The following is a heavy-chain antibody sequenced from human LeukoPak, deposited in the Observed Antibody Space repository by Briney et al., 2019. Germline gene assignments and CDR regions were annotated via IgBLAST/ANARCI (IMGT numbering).Heavy chain of an antibody. J-gene: IGHJ5*02. CDR1: GGSIISSSYY. V-gene: IGHV4-39*01. Sequence: SETLSLTCTVSGGSIISSSYYWGWIRQPPGKGLEWIGSIYYSGSTYYNPSLKSRVTISVDTSKNQFSLKLSSVTAADTAVYYCARHSLSLWFGELLCCNWFDPWGQGTLVTVSS. CDR2: IYYSGST. D-gene: IGHD3-10*01. CDR3: ARHSLSLWFGELLCCNWFDP.